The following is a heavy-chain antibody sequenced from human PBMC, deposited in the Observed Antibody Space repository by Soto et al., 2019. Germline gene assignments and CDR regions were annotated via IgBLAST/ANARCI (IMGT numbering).Heavy chain of an antibody. CDR2: INPNSGGT. Sequence: GASVKVSCKASGYTFTGYYMHWVRQAPGQGLEWMGWINPNSGGTNYAQKFQGWVTMTRDTSISTAYMELSRLRSDDTAVYYCARVLIGVSEDWYYYGMDVWGQGTTVTVSS. J-gene: IGHJ6*02. V-gene: IGHV1-2*04. D-gene: IGHD7-27*01. CDR1: GYTFTGYY. CDR3: ARVLIGVSEDWYYYGMDV.